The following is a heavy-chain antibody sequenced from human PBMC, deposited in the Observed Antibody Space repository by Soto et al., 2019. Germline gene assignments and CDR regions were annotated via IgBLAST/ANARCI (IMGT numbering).Heavy chain of an antibody. V-gene: IGHV4-59*12. CDR1: GGSISSFY. CDR3: AREGTMVRGGYYYYYMDV. J-gene: IGHJ6*03. D-gene: IGHD3-10*01. CDR2: ISYSGST. Sequence: SETLSLTCTVSGGSISSFYWTWIRQPPGKGLEWIGYISYSGSTNYNPSLKSRVTTSVDTSKNQFSLKLSSVTAADTAVYYCAREGTMVRGGYYYYYMDVWGKGTTVTVSS.